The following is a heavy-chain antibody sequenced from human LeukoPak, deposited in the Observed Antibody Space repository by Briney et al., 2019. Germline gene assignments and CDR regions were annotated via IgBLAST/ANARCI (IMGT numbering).Heavy chain of an antibody. Sequence: PSETLSLTCAVYGGSFSGYYWSWIRQPPGKGLEWVSAISGSGGSTYYADSVKGRFTISRDNSKNTLYLQMNSLRAEDTAVYYCAKDNGIVGARGYAFDIWGQGTMVTVSS. CDR1: GGSFSGYY. D-gene: IGHD1-26*01. J-gene: IGHJ3*02. V-gene: IGHV3-23*01. CDR3: AKDNGIVGARGYAFDI. CDR2: ISGSGGST.